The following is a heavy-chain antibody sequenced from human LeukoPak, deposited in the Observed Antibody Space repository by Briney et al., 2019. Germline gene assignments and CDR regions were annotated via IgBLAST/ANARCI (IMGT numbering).Heavy chain of an antibody. J-gene: IGHJ4*02. CDR2: ITNSGNSK. CDR3: ARDRAWYYFDY. Sequence: GGSLRLSCAASEFTFSSYSMNWVRQAPGKGLEWVSYITNSGNSKSYADSVKGRFTISRDNTKNSLYLQMDSLRAEDTAVYYCARDRAWYYFDYWGQGTLVTVSS. V-gene: IGHV3-48*01. CDR1: EFTFSSYS.